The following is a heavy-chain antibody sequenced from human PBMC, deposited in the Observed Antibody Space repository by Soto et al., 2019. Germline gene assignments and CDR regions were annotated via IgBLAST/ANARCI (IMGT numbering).Heavy chain of an antibody. D-gene: IGHD5-12*01. CDR2: ISAYNGNT. CDR3: ARVREWLRPWGGNDAFDI. CDR1: GYTFTSYG. J-gene: IGHJ3*02. V-gene: IGHV1-18*01. Sequence: GASVKVSCKASGYTFTSYGISWVRQAPGQGLEWMGWISAYNGNTNYAQKLQGRVTMTTDTSTSTAYMELRSLRSDDTAVYYCARVREWLRPWGGNDAFDIWGQGTMVTVSS.